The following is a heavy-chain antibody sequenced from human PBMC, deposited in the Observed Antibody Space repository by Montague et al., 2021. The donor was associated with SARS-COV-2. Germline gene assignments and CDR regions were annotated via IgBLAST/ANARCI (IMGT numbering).Heavy chain of an antibody. CDR3: ANPKGAFDI. CDR1: GLTFSNYA. V-gene: IGHV3-23*01. J-gene: IGHJ3*02. CDR2: ISGSGGTT. Sequence: SLRLSCAASGLTFSNYAMSWVRQAPGKGPECVSGISGSGGTTYYADSVKGRFTISRDNSKNTLYLQMNSLRAEDTAVYYCANPKGAFDIWGQETMVTVSS.